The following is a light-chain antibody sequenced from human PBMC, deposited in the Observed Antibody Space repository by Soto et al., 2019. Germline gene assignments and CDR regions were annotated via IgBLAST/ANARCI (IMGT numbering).Light chain of an antibody. J-gene: IGKJ3*01. V-gene: IGKV3-20*01. CDR3: QQYHSLPTT. CDR2: GAS. CDR1: QSVTSTY. Sequence: EIVLTQSPGTLSLSPGERATLSCRASQSVTSTYLAWYQQKPGQPPRLLIYGASNRATGIPDRFSGGGSGTDFTLTISRLEPEDFTVYYCQQYHSLPTTFGPGTKVDI.